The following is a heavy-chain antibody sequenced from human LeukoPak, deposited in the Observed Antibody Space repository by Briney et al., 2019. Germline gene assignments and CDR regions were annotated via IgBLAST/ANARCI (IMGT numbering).Heavy chain of an antibody. Sequence: PSETLSLTCTVSGGSISSYYWSWIRQPPGKGLEWIGYIYYSGSTNYNPSLKSRVTISVDTSTNQFSLKLSSVTAADTAVYYCARGGGYCSGGSCYDYYYYYYMDVWGKGTTVTVSS. D-gene: IGHD2-15*01. CDR1: GGSISSYY. J-gene: IGHJ6*03. CDR2: IYYSGST. V-gene: IGHV4-59*01. CDR3: ARGGGYCSGGSCYDYYYYYYMDV.